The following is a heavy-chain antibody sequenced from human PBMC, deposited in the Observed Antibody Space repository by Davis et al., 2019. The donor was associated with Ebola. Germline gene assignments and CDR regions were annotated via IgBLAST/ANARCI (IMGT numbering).Heavy chain of an antibody. CDR2: IIPIFGTA. CDR3: VRDRGGDGYKTLYFDYGMDV. Sequence: KVSCKASGGTFSSYAISWVRQAPGQGLEWMGGIIPIFGTANYAQKFQGRVTITADESTSTAYMELSSLRSEDTAVYYCVRDRGGDGYKTLYFDYGMDVWGQGTTVTVSS. V-gene: IGHV1-69*01. J-gene: IGHJ6*02. D-gene: IGHD5-24*01. CDR1: GGTFSSYA.